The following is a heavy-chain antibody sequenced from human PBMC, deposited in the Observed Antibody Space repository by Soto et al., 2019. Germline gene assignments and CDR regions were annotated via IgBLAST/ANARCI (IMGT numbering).Heavy chain of an antibody. CDR1: GGTFSSYA. CDR2: IIPIFGTA. J-gene: IGHJ3*02. CDR3: ARVGQWLVQGAFDI. V-gene: IGHV1-69*01. Sequence: QVQLVQSGAEVKKPGSSVKVSCKASGGTFSSYAISWVRQAPGQGLEWMGGIIPIFGTANYAQKFQGRVTIPADEATSTAYMELSSLRSEDKAVYYCARVGQWLVQGAFDIWGQGTMVTVSS. D-gene: IGHD6-19*01.